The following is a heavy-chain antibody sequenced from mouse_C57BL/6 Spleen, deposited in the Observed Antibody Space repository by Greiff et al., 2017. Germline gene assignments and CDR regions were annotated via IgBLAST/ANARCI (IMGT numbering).Heavy chain of an antibody. J-gene: IGHJ4*01. Sequence: QVQLQQPGAELVMPGASVKLSCKASGYTFTSYWMHWVKQRPGQGLEWIGEIDPSDSYTNYNQKFKGKSTLTVDKSSSTAYMQLSSRTSEDSAVYYCARLRLPYCAMDYWGQGTSVTVSS. V-gene: IGHV1-69*01. D-gene: IGHD3-2*02. CDR3: ARLRLPYCAMDY. CDR1: GYTFTSYW. CDR2: IDPSDSYT.